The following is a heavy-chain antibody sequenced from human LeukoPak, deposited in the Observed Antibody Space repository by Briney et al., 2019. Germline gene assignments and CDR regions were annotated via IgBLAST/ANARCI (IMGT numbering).Heavy chain of an antibody. J-gene: IGHJ6*02. CDR1: GFTFSSYG. V-gene: IGHV3-30*18. D-gene: IGHD3-9*01. CDR3: AKVVHDILTGPSDYGMDV. CDR2: ISYDGSNK. Sequence: GRSLRLSCAASGFTFSSYGMHWVCQAPGKGLEWVAVISYDGSNKYYADSVKGRFTISRDNSKNTLYLQMNSLRAEDTAVYYCAKVVHDILTGPSDYGMDVWGQGTTVTVSS.